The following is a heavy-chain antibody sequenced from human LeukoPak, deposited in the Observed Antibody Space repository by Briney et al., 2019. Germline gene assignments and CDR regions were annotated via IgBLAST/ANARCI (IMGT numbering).Heavy chain of an antibody. Sequence: RGSLRLSCAASGFTFTRYGMHWVRQAPGKGLEWVAFIRYDGSNIHYADSVKGRFTVSRDNSKLYLQMNSLGAEDMAVYYCAKDLQQWLVSPYYYYMDVWGKGTTVTVSS. D-gene: IGHD6-19*01. CDR3: AKDLQQWLVSPYYYYMDV. V-gene: IGHV3-30*02. J-gene: IGHJ6*03. CDR1: GFTFTRYG. CDR2: IRYDGSNI.